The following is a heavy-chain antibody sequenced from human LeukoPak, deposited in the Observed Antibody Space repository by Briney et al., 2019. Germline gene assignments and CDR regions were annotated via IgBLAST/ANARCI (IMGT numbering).Heavy chain of an antibody. V-gene: IGHV1-18*01. CDR1: GYTFTSYG. CDR3: AREGYYYDSSGYYTPPRYYFDY. J-gene: IGHJ4*02. CDR2: ISAYNGNT. Sequence: ASVKVSCKASGYTFTSYGISWVRQAPGQGLEWMGWISAYNGNTNYAQKLQGRVTMTTDTSTSTAYMELRSLRSDDTAVYYCAREGYYYDSSGYYTPPRYYFDYWGQGTLVTVSS. D-gene: IGHD3-22*01.